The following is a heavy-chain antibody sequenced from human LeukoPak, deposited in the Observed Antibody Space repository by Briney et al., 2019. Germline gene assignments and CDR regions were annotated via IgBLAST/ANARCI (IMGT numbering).Heavy chain of an antibody. V-gene: IGHV1-69*05. J-gene: IGHJ6*03. CDR3: ARTELEYSSPKYMDV. Sequence: ASVKVSCKASGGTFSSYAISWVRQAPGQGLEWMGGIIPILGTANYAQKFQGRVTITTDESTSTAYMELSSLRSEDTAVYYCARTELEYSSPKYMDVWGKGTTVTVSS. CDR2: IIPILGTA. D-gene: IGHD6-6*01. CDR1: GGTFSSYA.